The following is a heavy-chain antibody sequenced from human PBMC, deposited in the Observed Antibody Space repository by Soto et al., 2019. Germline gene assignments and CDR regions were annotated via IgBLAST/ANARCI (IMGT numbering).Heavy chain of an antibody. D-gene: IGHD3-9*01. Sequence: ASVKVSCKASGYTFTSYAMHWVRQAPGQRLEWMGWINAGNGNTKYSQKFQGRVTITRDTSASTAYMELSSLRSEDTAVYYCARSSTFAWLSHNWFDPWGQGTLVTVSS. CDR1: GYTFTSYA. CDR3: ARSSTFAWLSHNWFDP. V-gene: IGHV1-3*01. CDR2: INAGNGNT. J-gene: IGHJ5*02.